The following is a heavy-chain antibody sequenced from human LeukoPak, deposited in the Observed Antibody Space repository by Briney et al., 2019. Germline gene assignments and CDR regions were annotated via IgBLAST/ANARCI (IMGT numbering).Heavy chain of an antibody. Sequence: SETLSLTCTVSGGSISSYYWSWIRQPPGKGLEWIGYIYYSGSTNYNPSLKSRVTISVDTSKNQFSLKLSSVTAADTAVYYCARAVLEWLLYPVPDYYYYMDVWGKGTTVTVSS. CDR2: IYYSGST. D-gene: IGHD3-3*01. CDR3: ARAVLEWLLYPVPDYYYYMDV. J-gene: IGHJ6*03. V-gene: IGHV4-59*01. CDR1: GGSISSYY.